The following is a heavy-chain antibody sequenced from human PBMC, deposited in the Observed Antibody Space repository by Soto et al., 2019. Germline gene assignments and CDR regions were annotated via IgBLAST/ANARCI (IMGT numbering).Heavy chain of an antibody. CDR2: MNPHSVNT. D-gene: IGHD3-10*01. J-gene: IGHJ3*02. CDR3: ARRHYYYGLGHAFYI. Sequence: ASVKVSCNASGYTFTCYDINWVRQATGQGLEWMGWMNPHSVNTGYAQKFQGRVTMTRNTSISTAYMELGSLRSEDTAVYYCARRHYYYGLGHAFYIWGQGTMVTV. CDR1: GYTFTCYD. V-gene: IGHV1-8*01.